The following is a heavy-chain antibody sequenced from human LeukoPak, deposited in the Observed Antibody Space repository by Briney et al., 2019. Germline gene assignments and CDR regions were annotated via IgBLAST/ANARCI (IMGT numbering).Heavy chain of an antibody. V-gene: IGHV3-15*01. CDR1: GFTFSNTW. Sequence: PGGSLRLSCAASGFTFSNTWMNWVRQAPGKGLEWVGRIQSKTDGGTTEYAAPVKGRFTISRDDSKTTLYLQMNSLKTEDTAVYYCATLTVRGAINIWGQGTLVTVSS. CDR2: IQSKTDGGTT. J-gene: IGHJ4*02. CDR3: ATLTVRGAINI. D-gene: IGHD3-10*01.